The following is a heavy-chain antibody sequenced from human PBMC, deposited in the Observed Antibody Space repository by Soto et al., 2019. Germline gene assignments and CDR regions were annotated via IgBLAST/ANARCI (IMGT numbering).Heavy chain of an antibody. CDR3: AIAGVEVTMSWDY. V-gene: IGHV1-18*01. D-gene: IGHD2-21*02. J-gene: IGHJ4*02. CDR1: GFNFNIFG. Sequence: QIQLVQSGAEVKKPGASVKVSCKTSGFNFNIFGISWARQAPGQGREWMGWISAKNGDTSYAQMFQDRVTMTTDTSTSTAYMEVRSLTSVDTAGYYCAIAGVEVTMSWDYWGQGTLVLVST. CDR2: ISAKNGDT.